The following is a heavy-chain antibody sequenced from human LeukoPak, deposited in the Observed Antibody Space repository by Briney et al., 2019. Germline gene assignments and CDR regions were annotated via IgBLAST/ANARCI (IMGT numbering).Heavy chain of an antibody. D-gene: IGHD1-1*01. V-gene: IGHV1-2*02. Sequence: ASVKVSCKASGYTFTDYYMHWVRPAPGQGLEWMGWINPNSGTNYAQKFQGRVTMTRDTSISTAYMELTRLTSDDTAVYDCARNRWMDYWGQGTVVTLSS. CDR3: ARNRWMDY. J-gene: IGHJ4*02. CDR2: INPNSGT. CDR1: GYTFTDYY.